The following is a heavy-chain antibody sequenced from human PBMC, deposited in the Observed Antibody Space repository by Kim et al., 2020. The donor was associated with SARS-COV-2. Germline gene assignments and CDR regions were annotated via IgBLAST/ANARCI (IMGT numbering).Heavy chain of an antibody. J-gene: IGHJ3*02. V-gene: IGHV4-31*02. D-gene: IGHD3-22*01. CDR3: ARGPYYYDSSSYHFEI. Sequence: SLQSRVTISVDPSKNQFSLKLSSVTAADTAVYYCARGPYYYDSSSYHFEIWGQGTMVTVSS.